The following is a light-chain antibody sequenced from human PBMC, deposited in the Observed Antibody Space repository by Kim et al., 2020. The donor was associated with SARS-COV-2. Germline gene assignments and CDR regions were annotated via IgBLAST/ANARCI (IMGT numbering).Light chain of an antibody. CDR3: NSRDSSDNHVV. CDR2: GKN. CDR1: SHKSYY. J-gene: IGLJ2*01. Sequence: ALGQTVRITCHGDSHKSYYESWYQQKPGQAPVLVIYGKNNRPSGIPDRFSGSSSGNTASLTITGAQAEDEADYYCNSRDSSDNHVVFGGGTKLTVL. V-gene: IGLV3-19*01.